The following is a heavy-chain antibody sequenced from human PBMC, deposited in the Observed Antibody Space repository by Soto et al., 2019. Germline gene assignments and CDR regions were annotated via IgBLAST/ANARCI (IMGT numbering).Heavy chain of an antibody. CDR2: IYRGESGT. V-gene: IGHV3-7*01. D-gene: IGHD2-15*01. CDR1: GFTFSKSA. Sequence: GGSLRLSCAASGFTFSKSAMHWVRQAPGKGLEWVAMIYRGESGTHYVDSVKGRFTISRDNAKNSPYLQMNSLRVEDTAVYYCATLDTAEIQTAAYWGQGTLVTGLL. CDR3: ATLDTAEIQTAAY. J-gene: IGHJ4*02.